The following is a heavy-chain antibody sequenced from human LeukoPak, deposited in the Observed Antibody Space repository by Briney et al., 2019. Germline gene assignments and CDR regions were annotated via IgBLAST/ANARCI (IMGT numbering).Heavy chain of an antibody. CDR1: GFTFSSYG. Sequence: GRSLRLSCAASGFTFSSYGMHWVRQAPGKGLEWVSAISNSGTSTYYADSVKGRFTISRDNSKNTLFLQMNTLRPEDTAVYYCAKALSSSWSRGRYFDSWGQGTLVTVSS. J-gene: IGHJ4*02. CDR3: AKALSSSWSRGRYFDS. D-gene: IGHD6-13*01. CDR2: ISNSGTST. V-gene: IGHV3-23*01.